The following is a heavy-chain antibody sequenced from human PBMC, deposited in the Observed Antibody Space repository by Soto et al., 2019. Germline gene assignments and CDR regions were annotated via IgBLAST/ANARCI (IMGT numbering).Heavy chain of an antibody. J-gene: IGHJ4*02. CDR1: GGTFSSYT. D-gene: IGHD3-22*01. CDR2: IIPILGIA. V-gene: IGHV1-69*04. Sequence: GASVKVSCKASGGTFSSYTISWVRQAPGQGLEWMGRIIPILGIANYAQKFQGRVTITADKSTSTAYMELSSLRSEDTAVYYCARDDYCDSSGYIPFDYWGQGTLVTVSS. CDR3: ARDDYCDSSGYIPFDY.